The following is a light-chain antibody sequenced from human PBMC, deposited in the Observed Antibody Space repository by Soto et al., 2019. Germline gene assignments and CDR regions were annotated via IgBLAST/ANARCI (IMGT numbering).Light chain of an antibody. CDR3: SSYTSSSTPPYV. J-gene: IGLJ1*01. V-gene: IGLV2-14*01. CDR1: SSDVGGYNY. CDR2: DVS. Sequence: QSALTQPASVSGSPGQSITISCTGTSSDVGGYNYVSWYQQHPGKAPKLMIYDVSNRPSGVSNRFSGSKSGNTASLTISGLQAEDEVDYYCSSYTSSSTPPYVFGTGTKVTVL.